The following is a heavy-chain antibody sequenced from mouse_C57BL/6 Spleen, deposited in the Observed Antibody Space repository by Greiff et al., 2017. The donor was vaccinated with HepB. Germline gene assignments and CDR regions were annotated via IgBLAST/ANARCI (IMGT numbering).Heavy chain of an antibody. V-gene: IGHV1-55*01. J-gene: IGHJ1*03. D-gene: IGHD1-1*01. CDR1: GYTFTSYW. Sequence: VQLQQPGAELVKPGASVKMSCKASGYTFTSYWITWVKQRPGQGLEWIGDIYPGSGSTNYNEKFKSKATLTVDTASSTAYMQLSSLTSEDSAVYYCARHEVVGHWYFDVWGTGTTVTVSS. CDR2: IYPGSGST. CDR3: ARHEVVGHWYFDV.